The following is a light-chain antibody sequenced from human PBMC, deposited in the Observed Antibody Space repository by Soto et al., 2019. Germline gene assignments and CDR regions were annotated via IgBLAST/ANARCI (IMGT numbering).Light chain of an antibody. V-gene: IGLV1-47*01. Sequence: QSALTQPPSASGTPGHRVTISCSGSSSNIGSNYVYWYQQLPGTAPKLLIYRNNQRPSGVPDRFSGSKSGTSASLAISGLRSEDEADYYCAAWDDSLSVRNYVFGTGTMVTVL. CDR2: RNN. J-gene: IGLJ1*01. CDR3: AAWDDSLSVRNYV. CDR1: SSNIGSNY.